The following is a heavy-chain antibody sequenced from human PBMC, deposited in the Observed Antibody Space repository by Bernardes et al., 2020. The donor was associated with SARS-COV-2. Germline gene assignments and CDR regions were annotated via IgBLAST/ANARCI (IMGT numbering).Heavy chain of an antibody. J-gene: IGHJ6*02. CDR1: GFTFSSYW. V-gene: IGHV3-74*01. CDR3: ARGDWNDGWVVYYYYGMDV. CDR2: INSDGSST. D-gene: IGHD1-1*01. Sequence: GGSLRLSCAASGFTFSSYWMHWVRQAPGKGLVWVSRINSDGSSTSYADSVKGRFTISRDNAKNTLYLQMNSLRAEDTAVYYCARGDWNDGWVVYYYYGMDVWGQGTTVTVSS.